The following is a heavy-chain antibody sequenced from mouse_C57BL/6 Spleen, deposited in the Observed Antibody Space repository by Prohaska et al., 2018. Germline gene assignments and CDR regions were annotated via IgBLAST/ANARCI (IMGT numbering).Heavy chain of an antibody. D-gene: IGHD3-2*02. CDR3: ARRGAQATDYFDY. CDR1: GYTFTSYW. Sequence: QVQLQQPGAELVKPGASVKLSCKASGYTFTSYWMHWVKQRPGRGLECIGRIDPNSGGTKYNEKFKSKATLTVDKPSSTAYMQLSSLTSEDSAVYYCARRGAQATDYFDYWGQGTTLTVSS. CDR2: IDPNSGGT. V-gene: IGHV1-72*01. J-gene: IGHJ2*01.